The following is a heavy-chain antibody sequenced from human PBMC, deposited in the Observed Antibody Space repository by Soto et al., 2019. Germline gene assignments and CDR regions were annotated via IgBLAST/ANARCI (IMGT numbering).Heavy chain of an antibody. V-gene: IGHV1-69*06. CDR1: GGTFSSYA. J-gene: IGHJ6*02. CDR2: IIPIFGTA. CDR3: ASSFLEDSGSYYYYYGMDV. D-gene: IGHD3-3*01. Sequence: SVKVSWKASGGTFSSYAISWGRQAPGQGLEWMGGIIPIFGTANYAQNFQGRVTITADKSTSTAYMELSSLRSEDTAVYYRASSFLEDSGSYYYYYGMDVWGQGTTVTVSS.